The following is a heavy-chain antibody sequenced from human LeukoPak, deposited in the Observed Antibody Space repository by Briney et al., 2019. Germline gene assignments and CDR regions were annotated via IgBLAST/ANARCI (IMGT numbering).Heavy chain of an antibody. CDR3: ARVTIRYGSSWPDAFDI. D-gene: IGHD6-13*01. CDR2: ISSSSSYI. Sequence: GGSLRLSCAASGFTFSSYSMNWVRQAPGKGLEWVSSISSSSSYIYYADSVKGRFTISRDNAKNSLYLQMNSLRAEDTAVYYCARVTIRYGSSWPDAFDIWGQGTMVTVSS. J-gene: IGHJ3*02. V-gene: IGHV3-21*01. CDR1: GFTFSSYS.